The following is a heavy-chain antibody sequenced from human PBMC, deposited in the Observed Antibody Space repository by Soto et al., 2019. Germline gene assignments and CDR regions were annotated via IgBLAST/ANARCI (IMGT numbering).Heavy chain of an antibody. D-gene: IGHD3-3*01. V-gene: IGHV3-48*03. J-gene: IGHJ6*02. Sequence: GGSLRLSCAASGFTFSSYEMNWVRQAPGKGLEWVSYISSSGSTIYYADSVKGRFTISRDNAKNSLYLQMNSLRAEDTAVYYCARIKGPDYDSGMDVWGQGTTVTVSS. CDR2: ISSSGSTI. CDR1: GFTFSSYE. CDR3: ARIKGPDYDSGMDV.